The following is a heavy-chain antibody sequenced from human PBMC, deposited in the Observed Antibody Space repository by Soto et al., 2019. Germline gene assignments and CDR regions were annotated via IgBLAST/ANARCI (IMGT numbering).Heavy chain of an antibody. CDR3: AKDFSDIWDYRRDFDY. J-gene: IGHJ4*02. Sequence: EVQLVESGGGLVQPGRSLRLSCGASGFTFDDYAMHWVRQAPGKGLEWVSGISWNSGSIAYAESVKGRFTISRDNAKNALYLQMNSLTPEDTALYYCAKDFSDIWDYRRDFDYWGQGTLVTVSS. CDR1: GFTFDDYA. V-gene: IGHV3-9*01. CDR2: ISWNSGSI. D-gene: IGHD1-7*01.